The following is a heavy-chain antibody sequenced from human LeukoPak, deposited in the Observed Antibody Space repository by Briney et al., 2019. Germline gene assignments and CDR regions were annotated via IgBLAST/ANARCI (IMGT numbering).Heavy chain of an antibody. CDR2: ISTSGDFT. CDR1: GFTLSSYA. CDR3: AGCSGGSCYSRGKYGVDV. J-gene: IGHJ6*02. Sequence: GGSLRLSCATSGFTLSSYAMNWVRQAPGKGLECVSFISTSGDFTYYAASVKGRFTVSRDNSKNTLCLQMNSLRADDTAVYYCAGCSGGSCYSRGKYGVDVWGQGTTVIVSS. D-gene: IGHD2-15*01. V-gene: IGHV3-23*01.